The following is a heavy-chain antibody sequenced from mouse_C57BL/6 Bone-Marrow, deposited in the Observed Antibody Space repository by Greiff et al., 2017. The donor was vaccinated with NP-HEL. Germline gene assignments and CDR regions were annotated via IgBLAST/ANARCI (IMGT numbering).Heavy chain of an antibody. Sequence: VQLQQSGPELARPWASVKISCQAFYTFSRRLHFAIRDTNYWMQWVKQRPGQGLVWIGAIYPGNGDTSYNQKFKGKATLTADKSSSTAYMQLRSLTSEDAAAYYCALDWDGEYFDYWGQGTTLTVSS. CDR2: GQGLVWIG. CDR1: YTFSRRLH. D-gene: IGHD4-1*01. CDR3: SEDAAAYYCALDWDGEYFDY. J-gene: IGHJ2*01. V-gene: IGHV1-87*01.